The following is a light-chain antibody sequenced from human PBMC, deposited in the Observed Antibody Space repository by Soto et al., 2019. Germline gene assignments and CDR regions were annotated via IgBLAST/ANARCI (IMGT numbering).Light chain of an antibody. CDR1: QSVSSN. CDR3: QQYNNWPFT. J-gene: IGKJ3*01. CDR2: GAS. V-gene: IGKV3-15*01. Sequence: EIVMTQSPATLSVSPGERATLSCRASQSVSSNLAWYQQKPGQAPRLLIYGASTRATGIPARFSGSGSGTEFTLTISSLQSEDFALYYCQQYNNWPFTFGPWTKVDIK.